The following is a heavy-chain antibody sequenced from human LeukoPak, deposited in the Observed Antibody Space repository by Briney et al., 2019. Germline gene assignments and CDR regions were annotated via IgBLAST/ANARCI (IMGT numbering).Heavy chain of an antibody. CDR1: GYSFTTYW. J-gene: IGHJ3*02. D-gene: IGHD3-22*01. Sequence: GASLKISCKGSGYSFTTYWIGWVRQMPGKGLEWMGIIYPGDSNTRYSPSFQGQVTMSADKSISTAYLQWRTLKASDTAMYYCARRGYYSYDAFDIWGQGTMVTVSS. CDR2: IYPGDSNT. CDR3: ARRGYYSYDAFDI. V-gene: IGHV5-51*01.